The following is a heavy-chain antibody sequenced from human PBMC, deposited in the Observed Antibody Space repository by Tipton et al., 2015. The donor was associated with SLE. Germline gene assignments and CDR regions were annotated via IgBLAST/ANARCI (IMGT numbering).Heavy chain of an antibody. J-gene: IGHJ4*02. CDR2: IYYSGST. CDR3: ARDRNN. V-gene: IGHV4-61*01. Sequence: TLSLTCTVSGGSVSSGSYYWSWIRQPPGKGLEWIGYIYYSGSTNYNPSLKSRVTISVDTSKNQFSLKLSSVTAADTAVYYCARDRNNWGQGPLVTVSS. CDR1: GGSVSSGSYY.